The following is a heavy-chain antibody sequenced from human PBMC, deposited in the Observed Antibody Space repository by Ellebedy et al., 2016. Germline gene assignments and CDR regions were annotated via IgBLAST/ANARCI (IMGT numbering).Heavy chain of an antibody. V-gene: IGHV4-30-4*01. CDR2: IYYSGST. J-gene: IGHJ4*02. CDR1: GGSISSGDYY. D-gene: IGHD4-11*01. Sequence: SETLSLTXTVSGGSISSGDYYWSWIRQPPGKGLEWIGYIYYSGSTYYNPSLKSRVTISVDTSKNQFSLKLSSVTAADTAVYYCARHPNYSNYNHALDYWGQGILVTVSS. CDR3: ARHPNYSNYNHALDY.